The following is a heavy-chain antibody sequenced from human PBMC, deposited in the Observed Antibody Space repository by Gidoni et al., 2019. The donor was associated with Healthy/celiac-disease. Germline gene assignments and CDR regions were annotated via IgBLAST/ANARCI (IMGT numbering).Heavy chain of an antibody. Sequence: QVQLVQSGAEVKTPGASVKVSCKASGYTFTSYDINWVRQATGQELEWMGWMNPNSGNTGYAQKFQGRVTMTRNTSISTAYMELGSLRSEDTAVYYCARYAGDFWSGYYDYWGQGTLVTVSS. CDR3: ARYAGDFWSGYYDY. CDR1: GYTFTSYD. J-gene: IGHJ4*02. CDR2: MNPNSGNT. V-gene: IGHV1-8*01. D-gene: IGHD3-3*01.